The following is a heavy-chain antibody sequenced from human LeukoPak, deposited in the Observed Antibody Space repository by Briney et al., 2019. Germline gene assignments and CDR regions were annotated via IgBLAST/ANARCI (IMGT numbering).Heavy chain of an antibody. V-gene: IGHV1-69*01. CDR1: GGTFSSYA. CDR3: ARDFIPKILGSGSYYKTFPLGWFDP. CDR2: IIPIFGTA. D-gene: IGHD3-10*01. Sequence: SVKVSCKASGGTFSSYAISWVRQAPGQGLEWMGGIIPIFGTANYAQKFQGRVTITADESTSTAYMELSSLRPEDTAVYYCARDFIPKILGSGSYYKTFPLGWFDPWGQGTLVTVSS. J-gene: IGHJ5*02.